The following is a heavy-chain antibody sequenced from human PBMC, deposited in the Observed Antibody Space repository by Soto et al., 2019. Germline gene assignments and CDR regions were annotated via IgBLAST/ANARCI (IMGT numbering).Heavy chain of an antibody. J-gene: IGHJ4*02. CDR3: ARTYYYDSSGYYCIGY. V-gene: IGHV1-2*02. D-gene: IGHD3-22*01. CDR1: GYTFSGYY. Sequence: ASVKGSCKASGYTFSGYYMHWVRQAPGQGLEWMGWINPKSGGTKYAQKFQGRATMTRDTSISTAYMELSSLRYDDTAVYYCARTYYYDSSGYYCIGYWGQGTQVTVS. CDR2: INPKSGGT.